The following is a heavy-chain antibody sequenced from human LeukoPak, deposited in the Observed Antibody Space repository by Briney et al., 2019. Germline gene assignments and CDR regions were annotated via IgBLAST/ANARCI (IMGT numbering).Heavy chain of an antibody. Sequence: SETLSLTCTVSGGSISSSSYYWGWIRQPPGKGVEWIGSIYYSGSTYYNPSLKSRVTISVDTSKNQFSLKLSSVTAADTAVYYCARELSYSSSWYVLSPWGQGTLVTVSS. CDR1: GGSISSSSYY. V-gene: IGHV4-39*07. D-gene: IGHD6-13*01. CDR2: IYYSGST. J-gene: IGHJ5*02. CDR3: ARELSYSSSWYVLSP.